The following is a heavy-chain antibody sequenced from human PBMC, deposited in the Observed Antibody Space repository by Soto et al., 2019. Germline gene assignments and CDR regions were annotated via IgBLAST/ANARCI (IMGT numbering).Heavy chain of an antibody. CDR3: GKDVGYGNVWSYLDD. J-gene: IGHJ6*02. CDR1: GYTFTGFTTYG. D-gene: IGHD2-15*01. Sequence: ASVKVSCKASGYTFTGFTTYGIQWVRQARGQWLGWLGSISAGSLDTKISQKLQSRITDTTDTSANTAYMRLSSLRSEVNAGYYCGKDVGYGNVWSYLDDWGQGAMVTVSS. CDR2: ISAGSLDT. V-gene: IGHV1-3*01.